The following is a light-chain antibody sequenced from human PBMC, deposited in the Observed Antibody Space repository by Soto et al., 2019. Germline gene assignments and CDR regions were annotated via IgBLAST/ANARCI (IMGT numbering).Light chain of an antibody. V-gene: IGKV1-39*01. CDR2: AAS. CDR3: QQSYRILLT. J-gene: IGKJ4*01. CDR1: QSISSY. Sequence: DIQMTQSPSSLSASVGDRVTITCRASQSISSYLNWYQQKPGKAPKLLIYAASSLQSGVPSRFSGSGSGTDFTLTISSRQPEDFATYYCQQSYRILLTFGGGTKVEIK.